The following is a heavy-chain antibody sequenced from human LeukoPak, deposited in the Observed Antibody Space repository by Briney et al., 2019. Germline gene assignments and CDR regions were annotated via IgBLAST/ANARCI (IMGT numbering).Heavy chain of an antibody. J-gene: IGHJ4*02. V-gene: IGHV4-59*01. CDR3: ARVVGSGWNYFDS. CDR1: GGSISTYY. CDR2: RHHSGSS. Sequence: PSETQSLTCTVSGGSISTYYWSWLRQPPGKGLEWIAYRHHSGSSNYNPSLESRVTVSVDTSNNQFSLRVTSVTAPDTAVYYCARVVGSGWNYFDSWGQGTLVTVSS. D-gene: IGHD6-19*01.